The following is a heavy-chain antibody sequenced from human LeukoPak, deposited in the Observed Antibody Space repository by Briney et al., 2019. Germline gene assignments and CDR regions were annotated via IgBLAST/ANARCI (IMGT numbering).Heavy chain of an antibody. D-gene: IGHD3-22*01. CDR1: GGTFTTYT. Sequence: GASVKVSCKASGGTFTTYTLSWVRQAPGQGLEWMGAIIPIFGTTHYAQKFQGRVTITADKSTTTAYMEMRSLRSDDTAVYYCATTEVISHYYYYYYMDVWGKGTTVTVSS. J-gene: IGHJ6*03. V-gene: IGHV1-69*06. CDR2: IIPIFGTT. CDR3: ATTEVISHYYYYYYMDV.